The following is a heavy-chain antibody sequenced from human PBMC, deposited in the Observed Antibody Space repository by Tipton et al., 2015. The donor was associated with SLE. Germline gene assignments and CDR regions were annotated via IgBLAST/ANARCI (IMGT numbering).Heavy chain of an antibody. D-gene: IGHD3-3*01. V-gene: IGHV4-39*07. CDR2: IYYSGST. J-gene: IGHJ4*02. CDR1: GGSISSSSYY. Sequence: TLSLTCTVSGGSISSSSYYWGWIRQPPGKGLEWIGSIYYSGSTYYNPSLKSRVTISVDTSKNQFSLKLSSVTAADTAVYYCARSAVLRFFDYWGQGTLVTVSS. CDR3: ARSAVLRFFDY.